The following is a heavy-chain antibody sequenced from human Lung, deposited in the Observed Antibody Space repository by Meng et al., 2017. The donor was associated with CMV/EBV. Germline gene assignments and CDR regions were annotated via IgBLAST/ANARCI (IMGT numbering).Heavy chain of an antibody. CDR3: AKGHWGCSSTSCYLDAFDI. CDR2: ISGSGGST. D-gene: IGHD2-2*01. Sequence: GGSLRPXXVVAGLTPSSYDMSWVRQAPGKGLEWVSAISGSGGSTYYADYVKGRFTISRDHSKNTLYLQMNSLRAEDTAVYYCAKGHWGCSSTSCYLDAFDIWGQGTXVTVSS. J-gene: IGHJ3*02. CDR1: GLTPSSYD. V-gene: IGHV3-23*01.